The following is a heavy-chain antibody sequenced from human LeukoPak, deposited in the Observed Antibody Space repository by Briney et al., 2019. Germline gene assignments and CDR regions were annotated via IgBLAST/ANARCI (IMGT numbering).Heavy chain of an antibody. V-gene: IGHV4-4*07. CDR2: IYTSGST. CDR3: ARVRGGYYYDSSGEYFDY. D-gene: IGHD3-22*01. J-gene: IGHJ4*02. Sequence: SETLYLTCTVSGGSISSYYWSWIRQPAGKGLEWIGRIYTSGSTNYNPSLKSRVTMSVDTSKNQFSLKLSSVTAADTAVYYCARVRGGYYYDSSGEYFDYWGQGTLVTVSS. CDR1: GGSISSYY.